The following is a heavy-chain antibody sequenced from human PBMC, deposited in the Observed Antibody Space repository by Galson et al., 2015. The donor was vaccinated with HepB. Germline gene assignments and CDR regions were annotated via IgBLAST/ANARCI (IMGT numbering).Heavy chain of an antibody. CDR1: GGTFSSYT. CDR3: AREAAVPAATNVYYYYYGMDV. D-gene: IGHD2-2*01. Sequence: SVKVSCKASGGTFSSYTISWVRQAPGQGLEWMGRIIPILGIANYAQKLQGRVTMTTDTSTSTAYMELRSLRSDDTAVYYCAREAAVPAATNVYYYYYGMDVWGQGTTVTVSS. J-gene: IGHJ6*02. V-gene: IGHV1-69*04. CDR2: IIPILGIA.